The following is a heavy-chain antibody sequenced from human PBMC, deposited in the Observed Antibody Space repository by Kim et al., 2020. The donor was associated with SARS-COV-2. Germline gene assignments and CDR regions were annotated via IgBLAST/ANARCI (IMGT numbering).Heavy chain of an antibody. V-gene: IGHV1-3*01. CDR1: RCTFTSYA. Sequence: ASVKVSCKASRCTFTSYAMHWVRQPPAKRLEWMGWINAGNGNTKYSQKFQGRVTITRDNSARTAYMELSSLRSEDTAVYYWSATGHVQLYFYYGMDVWG. J-gene: IGHJ6*02. D-gene: IGHD3-10*02. CDR3: SATGHVQLYFYYGMDV. CDR2: INAGNGNT.